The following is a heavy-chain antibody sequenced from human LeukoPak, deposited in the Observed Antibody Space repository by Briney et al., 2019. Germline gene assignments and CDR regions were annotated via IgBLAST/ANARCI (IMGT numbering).Heavy chain of an antibody. Sequence: SETLSLTCTGSGGSIWSSRYYWGWIRQPPGKGLEWIGSIYYSGSTYYNASLKSRGTISVDTSKNQFSLKLNSVTAADTAVYFCARQVVPVAGTGYFDYWGQGTLVTVSS. J-gene: IGHJ4*02. CDR1: GGSIWSSRYY. CDR2: IYYSGST. CDR3: ARQVVPVAGTGYFDY. D-gene: IGHD6-19*01. V-gene: IGHV4-39*01.